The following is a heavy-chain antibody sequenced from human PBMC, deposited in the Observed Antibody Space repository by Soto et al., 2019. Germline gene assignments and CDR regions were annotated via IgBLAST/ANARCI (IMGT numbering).Heavy chain of an antibody. J-gene: IGHJ4*02. Sequence: QVQLVESGGGVVQPGRSLRLSCAASGFTFSSYAMHWVRQAPGKGLEWVAVISYDGSNKYYADSVKGRFTISRDNSKNTLYLQMNSLRAEDTAVYYCARDYGDPLDYWGQGTLVTVSS. CDR1: GFTFSSYA. D-gene: IGHD4-17*01. CDR3: ARDYGDPLDY. CDR2: ISYDGSNK. V-gene: IGHV3-30-3*01.